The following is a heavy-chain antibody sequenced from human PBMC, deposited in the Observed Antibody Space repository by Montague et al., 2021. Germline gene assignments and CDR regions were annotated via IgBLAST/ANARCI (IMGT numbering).Heavy chain of an antibody. Sequence: SETLSLTCSVSGDSISSKGNFWGWIRQPLGKGLEWIGVLDYSGTTYYSPSLRSRVTISVDTSKNQFSLKVTAVTAADTAVYYCARHRSRHHSMAFVASDHYFYMDVWGTGTTVAVSS. J-gene: IGHJ6*03. CDR3: ARHRSRHHSMAFVASDHYFYMDV. CDR2: LDYSGTT. D-gene: IGHD2/OR15-2a*01. V-gene: IGHV4-39*01. CDR1: GDSISSKGNF.